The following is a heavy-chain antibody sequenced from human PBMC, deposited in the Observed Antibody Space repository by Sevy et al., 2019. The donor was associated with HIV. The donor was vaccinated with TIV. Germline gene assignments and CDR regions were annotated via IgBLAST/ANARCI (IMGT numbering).Heavy chain of an antibody. V-gene: IGHV6-1*01. J-gene: IGHJ4*02. D-gene: IGHD5-18*01. CDR1: GDSVSSNSAA. CDR3: ATDDTAMAYFDY. CDR2: TYYRSKWYN. Sequence: SQTLSLTCAISGDSVSSNSAAWNWVRQCPSRGLESLGRTYYRSKWYNDYAVSVKSRITINPDTSKNQFSLQLNSVTPEDTAVYYCATDDTAMAYFDYWGQGTLVTVSS.